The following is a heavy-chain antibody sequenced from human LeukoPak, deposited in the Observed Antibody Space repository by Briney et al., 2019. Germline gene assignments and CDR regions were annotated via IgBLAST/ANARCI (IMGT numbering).Heavy chain of an antibody. Sequence: SETLSLTCAVYGGSFSGYYWSWIRQPPGKGLEWIGEINHSGSTNYNPSLKSRVTISVDPSKNQFSLKLSSVTAAGTAVYYCARNYCSSTSCYGRWFDPWGQGTLVTVSS. CDR3: ARNYCSSTSCYGRWFDP. V-gene: IGHV4-34*01. J-gene: IGHJ5*02. D-gene: IGHD2-2*01. CDR2: INHSGST. CDR1: GGSFSGYY.